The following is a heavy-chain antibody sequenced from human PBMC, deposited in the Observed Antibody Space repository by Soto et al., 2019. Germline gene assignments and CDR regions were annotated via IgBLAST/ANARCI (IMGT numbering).Heavy chain of an antibody. D-gene: IGHD3-3*01. J-gene: IGHJ6*02. CDR3: AKGPTVFGAVISFDYYYGMYV. CDR1: GFTFSTSA. Sequence: PGGSVRLSCTASGFTFSTSAMSWVRQAPGRGLEWVSGISGSGVGTYYADSVKGRFTISRDNSKNTLYLQLSGLRAEDAAVYYCAKGPTVFGAVISFDYYYGMYVWGQGTPVTVSS. CDR2: ISGSGVGT. V-gene: IGHV3-23*01.